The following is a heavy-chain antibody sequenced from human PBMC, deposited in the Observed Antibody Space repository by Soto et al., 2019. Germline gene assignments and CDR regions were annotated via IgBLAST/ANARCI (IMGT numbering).Heavy chain of an antibody. D-gene: IGHD2-15*01. CDR1: GGTFSSYA. Sequence: SVNVSCKASGGTFSSYAISWVRQAPGQGLEWMGGIIPIFGTANYAQKFQGRVTITADESTSTAYMELSSLRSEDTAVYYCATTEYCSGGSCYSGYYYYGMDVWGQGTTVTVSS. CDR2: IIPIFGTA. V-gene: IGHV1-69*13. CDR3: ATTEYCSGGSCYSGYYYYGMDV. J-gene: IGHJ6*02.